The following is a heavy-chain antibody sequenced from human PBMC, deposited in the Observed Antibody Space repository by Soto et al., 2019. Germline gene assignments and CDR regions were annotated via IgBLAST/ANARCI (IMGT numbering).Heavy chain of an antibody. Sequence: ASVKVSCKASGYTFTSYGISWVRQAPGQGLEWMGWISAYNGNTNYAQKLQGRVTMTTDTSTSTAYMELRSLRSDDTAVYYCARAGITLEENYYYYGMDVWGQGTTVTVSS. CDR1: GYTFTSYG. J-gene: IGHJ6*02. D-gene: IGHD3-16*01. CDR3: ARAGITLEENYYYYGMDV. V-gene: IGHV1-18*01. CDR2: ISAYNGNT.